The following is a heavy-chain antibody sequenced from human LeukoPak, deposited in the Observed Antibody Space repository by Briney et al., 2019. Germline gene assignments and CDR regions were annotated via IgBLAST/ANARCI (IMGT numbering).Heavy chain of an antibody. CDR2: IWYDGSNK. Sequence: GGSLRLXCAASGFTFSSYGMHWVRQAPGKGLEWVAVIWYDGSNKYYADSVKGRFTISRDNSKNTLYLQMNSLRAEDTAVYYCAKPPQAGDAFDIWGQGTMVTVSS. CDR3: AKPPQAGDAFDI. J-gene: IGHJ3*02. CDR1: GFTFSSYG. V-gene: IGHV3-33*06.